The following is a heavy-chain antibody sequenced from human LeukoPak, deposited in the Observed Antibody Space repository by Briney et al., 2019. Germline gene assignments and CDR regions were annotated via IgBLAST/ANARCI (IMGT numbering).Heavy chain of an antibody. CDR1: GYTFTSYG. CDR2: ISAYNGNT. J-gene: IGHJ4*02. V-gene: IGHV1-18*01. CDR3: ARDRSGGRIVATPPGY. D-gene: IGHD6-13*01. Sequence: ASVKVSGKASGYTFTSYGISWVRQAPGQGLEWMGWISAYNGNTNYAQKLQGRVTMTTDTSTSTAYMELRSPRSDDTAVYYCARDRSGGRIVATPPGYWGQGTLVTVSS.